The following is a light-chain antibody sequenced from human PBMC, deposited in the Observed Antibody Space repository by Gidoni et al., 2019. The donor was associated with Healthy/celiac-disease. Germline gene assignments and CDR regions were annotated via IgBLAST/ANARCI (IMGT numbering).Light chain of an antibody. J-gene: IGKJ2*01. Sequence: EIVLTQYPAILSLSPGERATLSCRASESVGTYLAWYQQKPGQAPRLVIYDASSRATGVPARFSGSGSETDFTLLINNLEPEDFAIYYFQQRDNWPPGTFGQGTKLEIK. CDR1: ESVGTY. CDR3: QQRDNWPPGT. CDR2: DAS. V-gene: IGKV3-11*01.